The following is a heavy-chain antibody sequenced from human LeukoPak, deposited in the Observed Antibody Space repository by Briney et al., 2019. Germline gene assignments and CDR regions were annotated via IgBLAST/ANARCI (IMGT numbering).Heavy chain of an antibody. V-gene: IGHV3-21*01. J-gene: IGHJ3*02. Sequence: GGSLRLSCAASGFTFSSYSMNWVRQAPGKGLEWVSSISSSSSYIYYADSVKGRFTISRDNAKNSLYLQMNSLRAEDTAVYYCARARQEYSSSPDAFDIWGQGTMVTVSS. CDR1: GFTFSSYS. CDR2: ISSSSSYI. D-gene: IGHD6-13*01. CDR3: ARARQEYSSSPDAFDI.